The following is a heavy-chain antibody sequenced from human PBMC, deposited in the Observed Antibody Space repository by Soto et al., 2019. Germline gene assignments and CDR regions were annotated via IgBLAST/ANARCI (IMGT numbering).Heavy chain of an antibody. CDR3: ARVRVAAASDYYYGMDV. Sequence: QVQLVQSGAEVKKPGASVKVSCKASGYTFTGYYMHWVRQAPGQGLEWMGWINPNSGGTNYAQKFQGWVTMTRDTSISTAYMELSRLRSDDTAVYYCARVRVAAASDYYYGMDVWGQGTTVTVSS. CDR2: INPNSGGT. CDR1: GYTFTGYY. V-gene: IGHV1-2*04. D-gene: IGHD3-10*01. J-gene: IGHJ6*02.